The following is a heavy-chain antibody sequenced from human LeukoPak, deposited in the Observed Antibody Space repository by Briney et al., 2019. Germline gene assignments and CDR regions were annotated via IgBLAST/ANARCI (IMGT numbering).Heavy chain of an antibody. J-gene: IGHJ5*02. D-gene: IGHD3-3*01. CDR1: GYTFTSYD. CDR3: AGRRFGVVPNWFDP. V-gene: IGHV1-8*01. CDR2: MNPNSGNT. Sequence: ASVKVSCKASGYTFTSYDINWVRQATGQGLEWMGWMNPNSGNTGYAQKFQGRVTMTRNTSISTAYMELSSLRSEDTAVYYCAGRRFGVVPNWFDPWGQGTLVTVSS.